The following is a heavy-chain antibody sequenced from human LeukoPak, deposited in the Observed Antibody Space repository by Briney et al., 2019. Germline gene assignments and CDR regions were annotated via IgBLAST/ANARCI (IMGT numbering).Heavy chain of an antibody. J-gene: IGHJ4*02. V-gene: IGHV1-2*02. CDR2: TNPNSGGT. CDR1: GYTFTGYY. Sequence: ASVKVSCKGSGYTFTGYYMHWVRQAPGQGLEWMGWTNPNSGGTNYAQKFQGRVTMTRDTSISTAYMELSSLRSDDTAVYYCATYSSGWYVVQWGQGTLVTVSS. CDR3: ATYSSGWYVVQ. D-gene: IGHD6-19*01.